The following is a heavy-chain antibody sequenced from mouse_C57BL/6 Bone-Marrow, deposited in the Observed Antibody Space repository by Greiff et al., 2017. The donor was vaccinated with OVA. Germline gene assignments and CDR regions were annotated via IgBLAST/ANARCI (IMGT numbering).Heavy chain of an antibody. CDR3: ARDDEAMDY. J-gene: IGHJ4*01. CDR1: GFPFSDYY. CDR2: INYDGSST. V-gene: IGHV5-16*01. Sequence: EVHLVESEGGLVQPGSSMKLSCTASGFPFSDYYMAWVRQVPEKGLEWVAYINYDGSSTYYLDSLKSRFIISRDNAKNILYLQMSRLKSKDTATYYCARDDEAMDYWGQGTSVTVSS.